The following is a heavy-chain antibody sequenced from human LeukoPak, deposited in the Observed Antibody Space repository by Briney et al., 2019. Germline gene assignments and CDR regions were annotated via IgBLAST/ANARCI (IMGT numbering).Heavy chain of an antibody. D-gene: IGHD1-14*01. CDR3: AKHPESGNFDY. V-gene: IGHV3-23*05. CDR2: INTNGRTT. Sequence: GGSLRLSCAASGFTFSSYVMSWVRQAPGKGLEWVSIINTNGRTTYYADSVKGRFTISRDSSKNTLYLQMNSLRAEDTAVYYCAKHPESGNFDYWGRGTLVTVSS. CDR1: GFTFSSYV. J-gene: IGHJ4*02.